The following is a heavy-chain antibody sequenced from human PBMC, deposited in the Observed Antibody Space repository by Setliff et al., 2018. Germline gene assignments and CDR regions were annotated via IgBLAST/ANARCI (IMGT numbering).Heavy chain of an antibody. CDR1: SASRSINTYY. Sequence: SETLSLTCTVSSASRSINTYYWSWIRQPPGKGLDWVGNIYYSGTNYNPSLKSRVTISVDTSKHQISLKLNSVTAADTAVYYCAGGTIVAPAGYSYYMDVWGKGATVTVSS. CDR2: IYYSGT. V-gene: IGHV4-59*01. CDR3: AGGTIVAPAGYSYYMDV. J-gene: IGHJ6*03. D-gene: IGHD6-6*01.